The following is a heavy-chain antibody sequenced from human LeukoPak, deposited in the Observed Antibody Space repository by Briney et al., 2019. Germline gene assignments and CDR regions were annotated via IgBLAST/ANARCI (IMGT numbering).Heavy chain of an antibody. Sequence: PGGSLRLSCAASGFTFSSYGMHWVRQAPGKGLEWVAFISYDGSNKYYADSVKDRFTISRDNSKNTLYLQMNSLRAEDTALYYCARVFYYGSTGTDAFDIWGQGTMVTVSS. J-gene: IGHJ3*02. D-gene: IGHD3-22*01. V-gene: IGHV3-30*03. CDR3: ARVFYYGSTGTDAFDI. CDR2: ISYDGSNK. CDR1: GFTFSSYG.